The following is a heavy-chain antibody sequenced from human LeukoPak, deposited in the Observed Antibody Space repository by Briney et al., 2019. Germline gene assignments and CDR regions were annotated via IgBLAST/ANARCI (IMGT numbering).Heavy chain of an antibody. D-gene: IGHD6-19*01. V-gene: IGHV1-18*01. Sequence: ASVKVSCKASGYTFTRYGISWVRQAPGQGLEWMGWISGYNGNTNYAQKFQGRVTMTTDTSTSTAYMELRSLRSDDTAVYYCASDLAVATLPTFDYWGQGILVTVSS. CDR3: ASDLAVATLPTFDY. CDR2: ISGYNGNT. CDR1: GYTFTRYG. J-gene: IGHJ4*02.